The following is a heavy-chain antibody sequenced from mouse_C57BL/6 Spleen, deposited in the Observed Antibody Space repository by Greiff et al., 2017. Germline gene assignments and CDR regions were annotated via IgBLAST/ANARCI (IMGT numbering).Heavy chain of an antibody. CDR2: IDPSDSET. Sequence: QVQLQQPGAELVRPGSSVKLSCKASGYTFTSYWMHWVKQRPIQGLEWIGNIDPSDSETHYNQKFKDKATLTVDKSSSTAYMQLSSLTSEDSAVYYCALITTVVARDYFDYWGQGTTLTVSS. V-gene: IGHV1-52*01. J-gene: IGHJ2*01. CDR3: ALITTVVARDYFDY. D-gene: IGHD1-1*01. CDR1: GYTFTSYW.